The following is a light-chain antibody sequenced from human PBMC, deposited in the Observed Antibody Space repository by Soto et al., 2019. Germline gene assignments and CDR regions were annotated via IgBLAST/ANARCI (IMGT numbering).Light chain of an antibody. Sequence: EIVLTQSPGTLALSPGDRATLSYRASQSLSRSSLAWYQQKPARAPRLLIYGASSRATGIPDRFSGSGSGTDFTLTISRLEPEDFAVYYCQQYGSSPRTFGQGTKVDSK. CDR3: QQYGSSPRT. CDR2: GAS. V-gene: IGKV3-20*01. J-gene: IGKJ1*01. CDR1: QSLSRSS.